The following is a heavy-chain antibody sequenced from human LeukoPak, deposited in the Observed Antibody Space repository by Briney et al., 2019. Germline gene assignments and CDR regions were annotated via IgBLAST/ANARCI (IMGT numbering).Heavy chain of an antibody. D-gene: IGHD1-26*01. CDR1: GFTFSNYM. J-gene: IGHJ4*02. V-gene: IGHV3-74*01. Sequence: GGSLRLSCAASGFTFSNYMMHWVRQAPGKGLVWVSRINSDGSTTNYADSVKGRFTISRDNAKNTLYLQMNSLRTEDTAVYYCARRSSGSPPYYFDYWGQGTLVTVSS. CDR3: ARRSSGSPPYYFDY. CDR2: INSDGSTT.